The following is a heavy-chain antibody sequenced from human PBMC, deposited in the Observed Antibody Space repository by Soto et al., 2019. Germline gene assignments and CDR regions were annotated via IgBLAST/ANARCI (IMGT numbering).Heavy chain of an antibody. Sequence: EGQLVESGGGLVQPGGSLRLSCVASGFTFSRYWMHWVRQAPGKGLVWVSRINSDGSGTIYADSVKGRFTISRDNAKNTLYLQMNSLRADDTAVYYCARGCDHPGFDIWGQGTMVTVSS. J-gene: IGHJ3*02. D-gene: IGHD2-21*02. CDR3: ARGCDHPGFDI. CDR2: INSDGSGT. V-gene: IGHV3-74*01. CDR1: GFTFSRYW.